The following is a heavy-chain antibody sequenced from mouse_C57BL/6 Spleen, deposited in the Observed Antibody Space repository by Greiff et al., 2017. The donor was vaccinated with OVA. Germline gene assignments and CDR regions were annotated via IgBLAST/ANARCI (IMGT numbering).Heavy chain of an antibody. D-gene: IGHD2-4*01. J-gene: IGHJ2*01. CDR3: ARQYDYDVGNYFDY. Sequence: EVHLVESGGDLVKPGGSLKLSCAASGFTFSSYGMSWVRQTPDKRLEWVATISSGGSYTYYPDSVKGRFTISRDNAKNTLYLQMSSLKSEDTAMYYCARQYDYDVGNYFDYWGQGTTLTVSS. CDR1: GFTFSSYG. CDR2: ISSGGSYT. V-gene: IGHV5-6*01.